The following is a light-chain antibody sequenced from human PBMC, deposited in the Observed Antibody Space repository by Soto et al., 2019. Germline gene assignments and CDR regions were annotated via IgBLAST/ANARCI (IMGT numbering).Light chain of an antibody. CDR3: CSYAGSSTYV. V-gene: IGLV2-23*02. CDR2: EVS. CDR1: SSDVGSYNL. J-gene: IGLJ1*01. Sequence: QSVLTQPASVSGSPGQSITLSCTGTSSDVGSYNLVSWYQQHPGKAPKLMIYEVSKRPSGVSNRFSGSKSGNTASLTISGLQAEDEAHYYCCSYAGSSTYVFGTGTKLTVL.